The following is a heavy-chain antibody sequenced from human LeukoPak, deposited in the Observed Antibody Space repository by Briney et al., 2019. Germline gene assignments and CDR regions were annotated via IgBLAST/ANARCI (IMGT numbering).Heavy chain of an antibody. CDR1: GFTFSSYD. CDR2: IGTAGDT. V-gene: IGHV3-13*01. D-gene: IGHD3-10*01. J-gene: IGHJ4*02. Sequence: GGSLRLSCAASGFTFSSYDMHWVRQAPGKGLEWVSAIGTAGDTYYPGSVKGRFTISRENAKNSLYLQMNSLRAGDTAVYYCARGRRYYGSGSSDFDYWGQGTLVTVSS. CDR3: ARGRRYYGSGSSDFDY.